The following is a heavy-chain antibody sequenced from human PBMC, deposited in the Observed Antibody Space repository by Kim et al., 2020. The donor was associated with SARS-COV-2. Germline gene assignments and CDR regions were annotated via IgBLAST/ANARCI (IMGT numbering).Heavy chain of an antibody. CDR1: GGSISSSSYY. Sequence: SETLSLTCTVSGGSISSSSYYWGWIRQPPGKGLEWIGSIYYSGSTYYNPSLKSRVTISVDTSKNQFSLKLSSVTAADTAVYYCARQIHTAMAGGRCDPWGQGTLVTVSS. CDR3: ARQIHTAMAGGRCDP. J-gene: IGHJ5*02. V-gene: IGHV4-39*01. CDR2: IYYSGST. D-gene: IGHD5-18*01.